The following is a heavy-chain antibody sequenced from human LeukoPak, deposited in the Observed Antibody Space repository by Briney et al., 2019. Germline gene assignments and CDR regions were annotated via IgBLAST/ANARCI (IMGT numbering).Heavy chain of an antibody. CDR3: ARYCGGDCYSKGMDV. CDR2: IYPGNSDT. J-gene: IGHJ6*02. V-gene: IGHV5-51*01. CDR1: GYSFASNW. D-gene: IGHD2-21*02. Sequence: GESLKISCKGSGYSFASNWIGWVRQMPGKGLEWMGTIYPGNSDTRYSPSFQGQVTISADKSISTAYLQWSSLKASDTAIYYCARYCGGDCYSKGMDVWGQGTAVTVSS.